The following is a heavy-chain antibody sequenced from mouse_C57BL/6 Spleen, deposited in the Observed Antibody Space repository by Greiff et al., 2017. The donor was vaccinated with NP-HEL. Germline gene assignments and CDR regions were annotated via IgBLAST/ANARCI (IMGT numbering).Heavy chain of an antibody. J-gene: IGHJ4*01. D-gene: IGHD1-1*01. CDR3: ARQAPYYYGSSYDYAMDY. CDR1: GYTFTSYW. V-gene: IGHV1-52*01. Sequence: QVQLQQPGAELVRPGSSVKLSCKASGYTFTSYWMHSVKQRPIQGLEWIGNIDPSDSETHYNQKFKDKATLTVDKSSSTAYMQLSSLTSEDSAVYYCARQAPYYYGSSYDYAMDYWGQGTSVTVSS. CDR2: IDPSDSET.